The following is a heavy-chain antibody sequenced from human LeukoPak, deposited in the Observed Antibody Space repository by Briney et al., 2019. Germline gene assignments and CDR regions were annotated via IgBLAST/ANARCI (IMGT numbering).Heavy chain of an antibody. CDR3: ARGQITYGSGSYYKWSFDY. D-gene: IGHD3-10*01. V-gene: IGHV1-18*01. J-gene: IGHJ4*02. CDR1: GYTFTTYG. CDR2: ISAYNGNT. Sequence: ASVKVSCWASGYTFTTYGISWVRQAPGQGLEWMGWISAYNGNTNYAQKLQGRVTMTTDTSTSTAYMELRSLRSDDTAVYYCARGQITYGSGSYYKWSFDYWGQGTLVTVSS.